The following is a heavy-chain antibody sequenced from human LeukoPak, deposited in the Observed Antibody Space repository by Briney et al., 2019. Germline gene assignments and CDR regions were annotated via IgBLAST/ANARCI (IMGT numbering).Heavy chain of an antibody. CDR1: GFTFSSYG. CDR2: ISYDGSNK. J-gene: IGHJ4*02. Sequence: GGSLRLSCAAPGFTFSSYGMHWVRQAPGKGLEWVAVISYDGSNKYYADSVKGRFTISRDNSKNTLYLQMNSLRAEDTAVYYCAKDNSGYSYGFDYWGQGTLVTVSS. CDR3: AKDNSGYSYGFDY. V-gene: IGHV3-30*18. D-gene: IGHD5-18*01.